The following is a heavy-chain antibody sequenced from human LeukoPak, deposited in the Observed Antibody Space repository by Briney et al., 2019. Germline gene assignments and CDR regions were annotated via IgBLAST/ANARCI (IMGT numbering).Heavy chain of an antibody. CDR1: GASISSSSYY. D-gene: IGHD1-14*01. Sequence: SETLSLTCTVSGASISSSSYYWGWFRQPPGKGLEWIGYIYYNGFTRYNPSLKSRVTISGDTSKNQFSLKVSSVTAADTAVYYCARIGREPRPNWFDPWGQGTLVIVSS. CDR2: IYYNGFT. V-gene: IGHV4-39*07. J-gene: IGHJ5*02. CDR3: ARIGREPRPNWFDP.